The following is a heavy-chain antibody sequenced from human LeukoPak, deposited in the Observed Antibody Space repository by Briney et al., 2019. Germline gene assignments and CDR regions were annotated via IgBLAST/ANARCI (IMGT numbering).Heavy chain of an antibody. CDR1: GFTFSSYW. CDR3: VTPPWQGEDY. D-gene: IGHD3-16*01. J-gene: IGHJ4*02. V-gene: IGHV3-74*01. Sequence: PGGSLRLSCAASGFTFSSYWMHWVRQAPGKGLVWVSRINGDGSSTSYADSVKGRFTISRDNAKKTLYLQMNSLRAEDTAVYYCVTPPWQGEDYWGQGTLVTVSS. CDR2: INGDGSST.